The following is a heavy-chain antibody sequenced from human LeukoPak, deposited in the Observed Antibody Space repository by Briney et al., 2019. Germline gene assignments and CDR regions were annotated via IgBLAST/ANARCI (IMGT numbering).Heavy chain of an antibody. D-gene: IGHD6-19*01. Sequence: ASVKVSCKASGYTFTNYYMHWVRQAPGQGLEWMGWINPNSGGTNYAQKFQGRVTMTRDTSISTAYMELSRLRSDDTAVYYCARRQRSGRDTFDYWGQGTLVTVSS. CDR2: INPNSGGT. CDR1: GYTFTNYY. J-gene: IGHJ4*02. V-gene: IGHV1-2*02. CDR3: ARRQRSGRDTFDY.